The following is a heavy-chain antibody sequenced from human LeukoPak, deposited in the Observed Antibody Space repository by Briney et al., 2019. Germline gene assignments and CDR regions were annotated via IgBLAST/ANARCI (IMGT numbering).Heavy chain of an antibody. Sequence: SETLSLTCAVSGYSISSGYYWGWIRQPPGKGLEWIGSIYHSGSTYYNPSLKSRVTISVDTSKNQFSLKLSSVTAADTAVYYCARQGGAYYYDSSGYCDYWGQGTLVTVSS. V-gene: IGHV4-38-2*01. CDR2: IYHSGST. CDR3: ARQGGAYYYDSSGYCDY. J-gene: IGHJ4*02. CDR1: GYSISSGYY. D-gene: IGHD3-22*01.